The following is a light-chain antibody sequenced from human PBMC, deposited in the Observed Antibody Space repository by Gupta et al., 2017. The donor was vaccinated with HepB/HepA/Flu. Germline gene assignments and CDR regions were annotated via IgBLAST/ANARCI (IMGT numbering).Light chain of an antibody. J-gene: IGLJ3*02. CDR1: TGAVTSGYY. CDR3: LPEGGDVWV. CDR2: SIR. Sequence: TVVTQEPSLTVSPGGTVTLTCASSTGAVTSGYYPNWFQQTPGQAPTLVIYSIRRSAAPTPVPFSYSATAGKAALTLAGVQAEAEDYYYCLPEGGDVWVFGGGTKLTVL. V-gene: IGLV7-43*01.